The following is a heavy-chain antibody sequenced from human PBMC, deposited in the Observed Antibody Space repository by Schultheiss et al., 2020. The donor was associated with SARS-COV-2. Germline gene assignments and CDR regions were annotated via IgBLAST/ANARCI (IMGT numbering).Heavy chain of an antibody. CDR1: GGSISTYY. Sequence: SETLSLTCTVSGGSISTYYWNWIRQPPGKGLEWIGYVYHTGTTDYNPSLASRVTMSVDTSKNQFSLKLTSVTAADTAVYFCARDGRYNWNPENAFDIWGQGTMVTVSS. J-gene: IGHJ3*02. CDR3: ARDGRYNWNPENAFDI. V-gene: IGHV4-59*01. D-gene: IGHD1-1*01. CDR2: VYHTGTT.